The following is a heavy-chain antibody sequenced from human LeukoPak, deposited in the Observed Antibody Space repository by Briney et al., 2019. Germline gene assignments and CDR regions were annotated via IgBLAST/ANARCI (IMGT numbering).Heavy chain of an antibody. CDR2: ISGDSGKS. Sequence: GGSLRLSCAASGLTLSNYHMSWVRQAPGKGLEWVSMISGDSGKSYSADPVKGRFTVSTDDSKKRLFIQKNTLRVDDTAVEYYENSANVEYWGQGTQVTVSS. CDR3: ENSANVEY. CDR1: GLTLSNYH. J-gene: IGHJ4*02. D-gene: IGHD3-10*01. V-gene: IGHV3-23*01.